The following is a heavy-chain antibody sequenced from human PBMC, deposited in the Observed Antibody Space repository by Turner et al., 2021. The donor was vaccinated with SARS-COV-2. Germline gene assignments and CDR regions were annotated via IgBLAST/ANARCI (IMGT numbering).Heavy chain of an antibody. CDR3: ARAVWVRGVRMDV. J-gene: IGHJ6*04. Sequence: QVQLQQWGAGMLKPSETLSLTCAVYGGSFSGYYWSWIRQPPGKGLEWIGEIIHSGSTNYNPSLKIRVTISVDTSKNQFSLKLSSVTAADTAVYYCARAVWVRGVRMDVWGKGTTVTVSS. V-gene: IGHV4-34*12. D-gene: IGHD3-10*01. CDR1: GGSFSGYY. CDR2: IIHSGST.